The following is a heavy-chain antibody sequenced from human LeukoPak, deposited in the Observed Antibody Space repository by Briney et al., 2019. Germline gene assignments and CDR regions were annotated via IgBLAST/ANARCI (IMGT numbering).Heavy chain of an antibody. CDR1: GGSISSGDYY. CDR3: ASYGGNSGYYFDY. Sequence: SQTLSLTCTVSGGSISSGDYYWSWIRQPPGKGLEWIGYIYYSGSTYYNPSLKSRVTISVDTSKNQFSLKLSSVTAADTAVYYCASYGGNSGYYFDYWGQGTLVTVSS. V-gene: IGHV4-30-4*08. CDR2: IYYSGST. J-gene: IGHJ4*02. D-gene: IGHD4-23*01.